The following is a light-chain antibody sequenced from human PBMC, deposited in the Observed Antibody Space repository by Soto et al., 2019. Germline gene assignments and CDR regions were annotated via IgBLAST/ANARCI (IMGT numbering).Light chain of an antibody. CDR2: FGS. CDR3: MQALQTPLT. CDR1: ASLLHSNGYNC. V-gene: IGKV2-28*01. J-gene: IGKJ4*01. Sequence: DIVMTQSPLSLPVTPGEPASISCRSSASLLHSNGYNCLDWYVQKPGQSPQLLIYFGSYRASGVRDRFSGSGSGTDFTLKISRVEAEDVGVYYGMQALQTPLTFGGGTKVEIK.